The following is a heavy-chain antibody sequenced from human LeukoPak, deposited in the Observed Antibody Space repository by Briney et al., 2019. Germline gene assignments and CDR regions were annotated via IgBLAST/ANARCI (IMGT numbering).Heavy chain of an antibody. CDR2: IYYSGST. Sequence: SETLSLTCTVSGGSISSYYWSWIRQPPGKGLEWIGYIYYSGSTNYNPSRKSRVTISVDTSKNQFSLKLSSVTAADTAVYYCARGRGYSYGYFDYWGQGTLVTVSS. CDR3: ARGRGYSYGYFDY. V-gene: IGHV4-59*01. D-gene: IGHD5-18*01. J-gene: IGHJ4*02. CDR1: GGSISSYY.